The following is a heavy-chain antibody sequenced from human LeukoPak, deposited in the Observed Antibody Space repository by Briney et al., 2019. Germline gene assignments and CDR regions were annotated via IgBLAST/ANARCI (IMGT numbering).Heavy chain of an antibody. CDR2: ISGSGGST. V-gene: IGHV3-23*01. Sequence: GGSLRLSCAASGFTFSSYAMSWVRQAPGKGLEWVSAISGSGGSTYYADSVKGRFTISRDNSKNTLYLQMNSLRAEDTAVYYCARSIGLRHHYFDYWGQGTLVTVSS. CDR1: GFTFSSYA. J-gene: IGHJ4*02. D-gene: IGHD3-10*01. CDR3: ARSIGLRHHYFDY.